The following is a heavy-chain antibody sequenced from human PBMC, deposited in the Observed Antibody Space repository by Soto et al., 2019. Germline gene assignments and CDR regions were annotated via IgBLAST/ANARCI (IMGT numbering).Heavy chain of an antibody. CDR1: GGTFSSYA. CDR3: ARTAYDYVWGSYRYQFDY. V-gene: IGHV1-69*12. CDR2: IIPIFGTA. J-gene: IGHJ4*02. D-gene: IGHD3-16*02. Sequence: QVQLVQSGAEVKKPGSSVKVSCKASGGTFSSYAISWVRQAPGQGLEWMGGIIPIFGTANYAQKFQGRVTITADESTSTAYMELSSLRSEDKAVYYCARTAYDYVWGSYRYQFDYWGQGTLVTVSS.